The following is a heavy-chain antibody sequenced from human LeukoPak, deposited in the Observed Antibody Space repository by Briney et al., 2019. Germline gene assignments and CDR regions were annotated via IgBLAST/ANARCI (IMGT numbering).Heavy chain of an antibody. CDR1: GFTSSSYA. CDR2: ISGSGGST. Sequence: GGSLRLSCAASGFTSSSYAMSWVRKAPGKGLEWVSAISGSGGSTYYADSVKGRFTISRDNSKNTLYLQMNSLRAEDTAVYYCAKNPSSGWPYYSDYWGQGTLVTVSS. CDR3: AKNPSSGWPYYSDY. J-gene: IGHJ4*02. D-gene: IGHD6-19*01. V-gene: IGHV3-23*01.